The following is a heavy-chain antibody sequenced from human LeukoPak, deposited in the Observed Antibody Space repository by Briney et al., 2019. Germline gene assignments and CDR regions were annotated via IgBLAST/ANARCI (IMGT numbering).Heavy chain of an antibody. Sequence: GGSLRLSCAASEFTFSGYSMNWVRQAPGKGLEWVSSISSSSNYIYYADSVKGRFTISRDNAKNSLYLQMNSLRVEDTAVYYCARESTGAYAFDIWGQGTMVTVSS. CDR3: ARESTGAYAFDI. CDR2: ISSSSNYI. J-gene: IGHJ3*02. D-gene: IGHD2-2*01. V-gene: IGHV3-21*01. CDR1: EFTFSGYS.